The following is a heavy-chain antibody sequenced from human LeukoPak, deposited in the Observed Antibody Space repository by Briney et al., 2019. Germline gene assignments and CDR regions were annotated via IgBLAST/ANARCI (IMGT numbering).Heavy chain of an antibody. CDR3: AIEVVATIARSNNYCFDY. CDR1: GDSVSSNSAA. D-gene: IGHD5-12*01. J-gene: IGHJ4*02. V-gene: IGHV6-1*01. Sequence: SQTLSLTCAISGDSVSSNSAAWNWIRQSPSRGLEWLGRTYYRSKWYNDYAVSVKSRITINPDTSKNQFSLQLNSVTPEDTAVYYCAIEVVATIARSNNYCFDYWGQGTLVTVSS. CDR2: TYYRSKWYN.